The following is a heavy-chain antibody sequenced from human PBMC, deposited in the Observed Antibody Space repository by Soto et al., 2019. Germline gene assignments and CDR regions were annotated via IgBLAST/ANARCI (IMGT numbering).Heavy chain of an antibody. J-gene: IGHJ4*02. CDR2: IYYNGNI. D-gene: IGHD2-15*01. CDR1: GVSISSYY. CDR3: AREERGSPGGDY. Sequence: SETLSLTCTVSGVSISSYYWSWIRQAPGKGLEWIAYIYYNGNINYNPSLKSRATISIDVSKSQFSLKLNSVTAADTAVYYCAREERGSPGGDYWGQGTLVTVSS. V-gene: IGHV4-59*01.